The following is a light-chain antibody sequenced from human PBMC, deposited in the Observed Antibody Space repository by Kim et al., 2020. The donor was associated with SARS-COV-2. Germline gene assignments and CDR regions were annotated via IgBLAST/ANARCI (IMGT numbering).Light chain of an antibody. V-gene: IGKV1-16*02. J-gene: IGKJ2*01. CDR2: AAS. CDR3: QQYKSFPLT. CDR1: QDISNY. Sequence: SASVRDRVTITCRASQDISNYLVWFQQKPGMAPRSLIYAASSLQSGVPSKFSGSGSGTEFTLTISSLQPEDFATYYCQQYKSFPLTFGQGTKLEIK.